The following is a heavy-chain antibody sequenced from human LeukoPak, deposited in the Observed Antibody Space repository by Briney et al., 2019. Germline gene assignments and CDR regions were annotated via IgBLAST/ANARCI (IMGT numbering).Heavy chain of an antibody. J-gene: IGHJ4*02. CDR2: IYYSGST. CDR3: ARVRIDCSSTSCYRERFDY. D-gene: IGHD2-2*01. V-gene: IGHV4-30-4*08. Sequence: SETLSLTCTASGGSISSGDYYWSWIRQPPRKGLEWIGYIYYSGSTYYNPSLKSRVTISVDTSKNQFSLKLSSVTAADTAVYYCARVRIDCSSTSCYRERFDYWGQGTLVTVSS. CDR1: GGSISSGDYY.